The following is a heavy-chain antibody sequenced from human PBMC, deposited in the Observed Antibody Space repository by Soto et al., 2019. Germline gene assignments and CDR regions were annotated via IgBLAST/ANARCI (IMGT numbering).Heavy chain of an antibody. CDR3: ARGGCSGGSCYSDGWFDP. V-gene: IGHV4-59*01. D-gene: IGHD2-15*01. J-gene: IGHJ5*02. CDR2: IYYSGST. CDR1: GGSISSYY. Sequence: PSETLSLTCTVSGGSISSYYWSWIRQPPGKGLEWIGYIYYSGSTNYNPSLKSRVTISVDTSKNQFSLKLSSVTAADTAVYYCARGGCSGGSCYSDGWFDPWGQGTVVTVSS.